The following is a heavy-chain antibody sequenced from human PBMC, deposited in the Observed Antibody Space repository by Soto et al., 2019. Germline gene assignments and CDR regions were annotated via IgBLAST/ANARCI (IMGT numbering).Heavy chain of an antibody. CDR2: INPSVGSA. Sequence: ASVKVSCKASGGTLSTLAISWVRQAPGQGLEWMGGINPSVGSASYAQKFQGRVTMTTDTSTSTAYMELSSLRSDGTAVYYCAREAGGATYRPYFDYWGQGALVTVYS. J-gene: IGHJ4*02. D-gene: IGHD1-26*01. CDR3: AREAGGATYRPYFDY. V-gene: IGHV1-69*10. CDR1: GGTLSTLA.